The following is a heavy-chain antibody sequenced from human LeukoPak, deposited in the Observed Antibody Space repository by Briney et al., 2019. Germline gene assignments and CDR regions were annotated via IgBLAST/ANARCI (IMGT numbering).Heavy chain of an antibody. Sequence: GGSLRLSCAASGFTFSSSWMHWVRQAPGKGLVWVSHINSDGSSTSYADSVKGRFTISRDNAKNTVYLQMNSLRAEDTAVYYWARDSSYSMEVWGEGATVAVSS. CDR3: ARDSSYSMEV. CDR2: INSDGSST. CDR1: GFTFSSSW. D-gene: IGHD6-13*01. J-gene: IGHJ6*04. V-gene: IGHV3-74*01.